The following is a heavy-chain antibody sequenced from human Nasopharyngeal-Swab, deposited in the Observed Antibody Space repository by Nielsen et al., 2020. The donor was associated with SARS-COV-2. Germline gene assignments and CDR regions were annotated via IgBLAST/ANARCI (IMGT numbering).Heavy chain of an antibody. CDR3: ARVESSGWFDY. V-gene: IGHV3-11*04. CDR1: GFTISDYY. CDR2: ISSSGSTI. Sequence: GESLKISCAASGFTISDYYMSWIRQAPGKGLEWVSYISSSGSTIYYADSVKGRFTISRDNAKNSLYLQMNSLRAEDTAVYYCARVESSGWFDYWGQGTLVTVSS. D-gene: IGHD6-19*01. J-gene: IGHJ4*02.